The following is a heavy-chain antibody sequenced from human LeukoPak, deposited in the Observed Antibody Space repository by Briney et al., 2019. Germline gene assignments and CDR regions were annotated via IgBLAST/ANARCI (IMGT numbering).Heavy chain of an antibody. V-gene: IGHV3-30*02. CDR3: ARALYDSSGYYFDY. CDR1: GFTFSSYG. J-gene: IGHJ4*02. CDR2: IHHDGSNK. Sequence: GGSLRLSCAASGFTFSSYGMHWVRQAPGKGLDWVAFIHHDGSNKYYADSVRGRFTISRDNAKNSLYLQMNSLRAEDTAVYYCARALYDSSGYYFDYWGQGTLVTVSS. D-gene: IGHD3-22*01.